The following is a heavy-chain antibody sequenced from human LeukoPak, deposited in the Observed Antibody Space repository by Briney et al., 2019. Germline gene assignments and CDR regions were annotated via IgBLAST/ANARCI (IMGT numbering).Heavy chain of an antibody. J-gene: IGHJ4*02. CDR1: GFTVSSNY. D-gene: IGHD4-23*01. V-gene: IGHV3-66*01. CDR2: IYSGGST. Sequence: GGSLRLSCAASGFTVSSNYMSWVRQAPGKGLEWVSVIYSGGSTYYADSVKGRFTISRDNSKNTLYLQMNSLRAEDTAVYYCARGSHGNSGWVDYWGQGTLVTVSS. CDR3: ARGSHGNSGWVDY.